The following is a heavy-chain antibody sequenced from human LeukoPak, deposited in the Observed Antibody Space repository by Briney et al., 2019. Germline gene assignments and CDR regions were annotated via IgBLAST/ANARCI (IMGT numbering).Heavy chain of an antibody. CDR2: IYYSGST. CDR3: ARDEFGDFQGFDY. V-gene: IGHV4-59*01. CDR1: GGSISSYY. Sequence: SETLSLTCTVSGGSISSYYWSWLRQPPGKGLEWIGYIYYSGSTNYNPSLKSRVTLSLDSSKSQFALKVTSVTAADTAVYYCARDEFGDFQGFDYWGQGTRVTVSS. J-gene: IGHJ4*02. D-gene: IGHD4-17*01.